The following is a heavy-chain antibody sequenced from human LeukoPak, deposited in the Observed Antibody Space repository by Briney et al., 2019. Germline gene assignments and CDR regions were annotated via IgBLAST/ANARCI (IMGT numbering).Heavy chain of an antibody. CDR3: GRVVVVVPAAISRRSCGMEA. Sequence: SETLSLTCVVYGASFSGYYWGWTRQPPGKGREWIGEINHSGSNNLNPSLKSGVTISIATPKPQSPRRLSSVAVADPAVYYCGRVVVVVPAAISRRSCGMEAWGARATGTASP. D-gene: IGHD2-2*02. J-gene: IGHJ6*01. CDR1: GASFSGYY. V-gene: IGHV4-34*01. CDR2: INHSGSN.